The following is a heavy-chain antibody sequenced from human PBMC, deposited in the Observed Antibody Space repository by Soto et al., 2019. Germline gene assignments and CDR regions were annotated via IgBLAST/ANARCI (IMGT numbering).Heavy chain of an antibody. D-gene: IGHD6-19*01. CDR1: GFTFSSYG. Sequence: QLGGSLRLSCAASGFTFSSYGMHWVRQAPGKGLEWVAVILYDGSKKYYADSVKGRFTISRDNSKNTLYLQMSSLRAEDTALYYCVKDGSSGWPYFDDMDVWGQGTTVTVSS. CDR2: ILYDGSKK. J-gene: IGHJ6*02. V-gene: IGHV3-30*18. CDR3: VKDGSSGWPYFDDMDV.